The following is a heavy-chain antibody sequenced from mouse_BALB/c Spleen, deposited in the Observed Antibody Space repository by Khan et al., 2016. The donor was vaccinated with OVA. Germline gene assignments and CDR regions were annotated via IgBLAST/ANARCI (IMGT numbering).Heavy chain of an antibody. Sequence: QMQLEESGPELVKPGASVRISCKASGSTFTNFYIHWVKQRPGQGLEWIGWIYPGSVNTKYNENFKGKATLTADKSSNTAYMLLSSLTSEDSAVYFCARGDYYGTYAMDYWGQGTSVIVSS. D-gene: IGHD1-1*01. CDR3: ARGDYYGTYAMDY. J-gene: IGHJ4*01. V-gene: IGHV1S56*01. CDR2: IYPGSVNT. CDR1: GSTFTNFY.